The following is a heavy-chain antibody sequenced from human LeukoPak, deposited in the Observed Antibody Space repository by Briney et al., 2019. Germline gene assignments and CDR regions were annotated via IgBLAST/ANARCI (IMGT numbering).Heavy chain of an antibody. J-gene: IGHJ4*02. CDR3: VRGSGRDGYSTET. CDR1: GGSISSYY. D-gene: IGHD5-24*01. V-gene: IGHV4-59*08. CDR2: ISYTGDI. Sequence: SETLSLTCTVSGGSISSYYWSWIRQPPGKGLEWIGYISYTGDINHNPSLNSRATISLDTSRNQFSLRLSSVTAADTAIYYCVRGSGRDGYSTETRGKGTLVTVSS.